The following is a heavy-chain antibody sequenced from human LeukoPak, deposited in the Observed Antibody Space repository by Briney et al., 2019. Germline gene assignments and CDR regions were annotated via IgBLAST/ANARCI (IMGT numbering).Heavy chain of an antibody. CDR3: ARGHQLPDAFDI. D-gene: IGHD2-2*01. Sequence: ASVKVSCKASGYTFTGYYMHWVRQAPGQGLEWMGWTKPNSGDTNYAQKFQGRVTMTRDTSINTAYMELSRLRSDDTAVYYCARGHQLPDAFDIWGQGTMVTVSS. CDR2: TKPNSGDT. J-gene: IGHJ3*02. V-gene: IGHV1-2*02. CDR1: GYTFTGYY.